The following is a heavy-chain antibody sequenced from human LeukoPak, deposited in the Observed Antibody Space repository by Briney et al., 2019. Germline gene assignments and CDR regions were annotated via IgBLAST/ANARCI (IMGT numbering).Heavy chain of an antibody. J-gene: IGHJ4*02. CDR2: IHPSGVL. CDR1: GGSCDDYY. D-gene: IGHD5-24*01. CDR3: ARGRDRSKAGDH. Sequence: SETLSLTCAVYGGSCDDYYCSWIRQPPGKGLEWIGEIHPSGVLYYSSSLMGRVTISIDTSKSQFSLTLTSVTAADTAFYYCARGRDRSKAGDHWGQGSLVTVSS. V-gene: IGHV4-34*01.